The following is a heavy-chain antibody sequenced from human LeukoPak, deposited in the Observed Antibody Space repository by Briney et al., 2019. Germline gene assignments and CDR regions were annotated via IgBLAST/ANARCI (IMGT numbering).Heavy chain of an antibody. CDR1: GFTFSSYG. CDR2: IRYDGSNK. J-gene: IGHJ3*02. V-gene: IGHV3-30*02. D-gene: IGHD3-16*01. CDR3: ARLSSWVFEI. Sequence: GGSLRLSCAASGFTFSSYGMHWVRQAPGKGLEWVAFIRYDGSNKYYADSVKGRFTISRDDAKNLLYLQMNSLRAEDTAVYFCARLSSWVFEIWGQGTMVTVSS.